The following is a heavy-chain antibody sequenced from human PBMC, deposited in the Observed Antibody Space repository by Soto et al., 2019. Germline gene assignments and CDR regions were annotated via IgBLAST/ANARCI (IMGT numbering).Heavy chain of an antibody. J-gene: IGHJ3*02. CDR3: ARLGRGCSGGSCYSAFDI. CDR2: IWYDGSNK. CDR1: GFTFSSYG. Sequence: QVQLVESGGGVVQPGRSLRLSCAASGFTFSSYGMHWVRQAPGKGLEWVAVIWYDGSNKYYADSVRGRFTISRDNSENTLYLQMNSLRAEDTAVYYCARLGRGCSGGSCYSAFDIWGQGTMVTVSS. V-gene: IGHV3-33*01. D-gene: IGHD2-15*01.